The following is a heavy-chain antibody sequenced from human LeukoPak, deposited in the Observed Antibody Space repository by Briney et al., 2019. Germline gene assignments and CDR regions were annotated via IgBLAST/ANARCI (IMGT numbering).Heavy chain of an antibody. CDR3: ARSYSTSSGGGFDY. D-gene: IGHD6-6*01. V-gene: IGHV5-51*01. J-gene: IGHJ4*02. CDR2: IYPGDSDT. Sequence: GESLKISCRASGFSFTTHWIGWVRQMPGKGLEWMGIIYPGDSDTRYSPSFQGQVTISADKSTSTAFLQWSSLKASDTAMYYCARSYSTSSGGGFDYWGQGTLVTVSS. CDR1: GFSFTTHW.